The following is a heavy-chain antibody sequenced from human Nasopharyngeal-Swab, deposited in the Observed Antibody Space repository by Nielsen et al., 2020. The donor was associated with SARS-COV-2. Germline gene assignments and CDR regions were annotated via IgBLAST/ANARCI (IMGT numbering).Heavy chain of an antibody. CDR2: IHYSENT. V-gene: IGHV4-59*01. D-gene: IGHD3-3*01. CDR3: ARVRVLRFLEWQTKGGFDP. J-gene: IGHJ5*02. Sequence: RQAPGKGLEWIGNIHYSENTNYNPSLKSRVTISVDTSKNQFSLKLSSVTAADTAVYYCARVRVLRFLEWQTKGGFDPWGQGTLVTVSS.